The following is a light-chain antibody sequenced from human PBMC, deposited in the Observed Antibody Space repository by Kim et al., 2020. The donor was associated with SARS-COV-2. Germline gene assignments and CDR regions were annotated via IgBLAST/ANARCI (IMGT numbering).Light chain of an antibody. Sequence: VALGHTARITCQRYTLSCDYASPCQQKPGPAPVLVTYGKNHRPSRIPDRFSGSSSGKQASLTITGAQAEDEADYYCNSWDSSGNHVFGGGTQLTVL. V-gene: IGLV3-19*01. CDR3: NSWDSSGNHV. J-gene: IGLJ3*02. CDR1: TLSCDY. CDR2: GKN.